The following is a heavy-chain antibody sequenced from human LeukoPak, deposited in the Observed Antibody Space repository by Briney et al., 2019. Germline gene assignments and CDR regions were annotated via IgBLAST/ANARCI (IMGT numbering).Heavy chain of an antibody. CDR2: MYYSGNT. CDR1: GGSISSDDYY. CDR3: ARPYYYDSRIDP. V-gene: IGHV4-30-4*01. Sequence: PSETLSLTCTVSGGSISSDDYYWSWIRQPPGKGLEWIAYMYYSGNTYYNPSRKSLVTQSADTSKNQLFLKLSSVAAADKAVDYCARPYYYDSRIDPWGQGILVTVSS. D-gene: IGHD3-22*01. J-gene: IGHJ5*02.